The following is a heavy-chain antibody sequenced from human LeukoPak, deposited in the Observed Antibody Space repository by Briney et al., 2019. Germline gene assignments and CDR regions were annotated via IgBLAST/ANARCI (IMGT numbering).Heavy chain of an antibody. CDR1: GFTFSSYS. Sequence: PGGSLRLSCAASGFTFSSYSMNWVRQAPEKGLEWVSYISSSSSTIYYADSVKGRFTISRDNAKNSLYLQMNSLRAEDTAVYYCARDGSRGNLVTAPDFWGQGTLVTVSS. CDR3: ARDGSRGNLVTAPDF. CDR2: ISSSSSTI. D-gene: IGHD2-21*02. J-gene: IGHJ4*02. V-gene: IGHV3-48*04.